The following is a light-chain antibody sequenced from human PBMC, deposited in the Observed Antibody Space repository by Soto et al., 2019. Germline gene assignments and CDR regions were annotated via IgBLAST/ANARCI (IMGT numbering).Light chain of an antibody. CDR1: SSDVGGYNY. CDR3: ISYTRSSTLDVV. V-gene: IGLV2-14*01. CDR2: DVS. J-gene: IGLJ2*01. Sequence: QSALTQPASVSGSPGQSITISCTGTSSDVGGYNYVSWYQQHPGKAPNLMIYDVSNRPSGVSNRFSGSKSGNTASLTISGLQAEDEADYYCISYTRSSTLDVVFGGGTKLTVL.